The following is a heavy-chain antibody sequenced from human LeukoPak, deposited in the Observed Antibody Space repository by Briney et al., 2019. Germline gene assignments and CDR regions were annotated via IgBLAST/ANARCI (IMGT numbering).Heavy chain of an antibody. V-gene: IGHV3-21*01. J-gene: IGHJ4*02. CDR3: VPTGGVY. CDR1: GFTFRSYS. CDR2: ISSSSYI. D-gene: IGHD7-27*01. Sequence: GGSLRLSCAASGFTFRSYSMSWVRQAPGKGLEWVSSISSSSYIYYADSVKGRFTISRDNAKNSLYLQMNSLRAEDTAVYYCVPTGGVYWGQGTLVTVSS.